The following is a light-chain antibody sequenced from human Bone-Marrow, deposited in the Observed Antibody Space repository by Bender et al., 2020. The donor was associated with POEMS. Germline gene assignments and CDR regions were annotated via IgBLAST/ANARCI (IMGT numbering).Light chain of an antibody. CDR3: CSYAFSRTWV. V-gene: IGLV2-23*01. CDR2: EGS. J-gene: IGLJ3*02. CDR1: SNDVGYYAL. Sequence: QSALTQPVSVSGSPGQSITISCTGTSNDVGYYALVSWFQQHPGKVPKLMIFEGSKRPSGVSNRFSGSKSGNTASLTISGLRAEDEADYYCCSYAFSRTWVFGGGTKLTVL.